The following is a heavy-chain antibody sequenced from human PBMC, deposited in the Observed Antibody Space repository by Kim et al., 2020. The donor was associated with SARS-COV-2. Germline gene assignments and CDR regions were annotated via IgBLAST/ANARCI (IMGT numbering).Heavy chain of an antibody. CDR1: GGSISSSSYY. CDR2: IYYSGST. CDR3: ARQRSGYYDILSKIPRSEYFQH. Sequence: SETLSLTCTVSGGSISSSSYYWGWIRQPPGKGLEWIGSIYYSGSTYYNPSLKSRVTISVDTSKNQFSLKLSSVTAADTAVYYCARQRSGYYDILSKIPRSEYFQHWGQGTLVTVSS. V-gene: IGHV4-39*01. D-gene: IGHD3-9*01. J-gene: IGHJ1*01.